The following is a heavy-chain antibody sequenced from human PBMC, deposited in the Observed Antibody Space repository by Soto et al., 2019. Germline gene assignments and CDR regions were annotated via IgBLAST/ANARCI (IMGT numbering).Heavy chain of an antibody. CDR1: WFTVSSNY. Sequence: VGSLRLSCAASWFTVSSNYMSWVRQAPGKGLEWVSVIYSGGSTYYADSVKGRFTISRDNSKNTLYLQMNSLRAEDTAVYYCARRMVTPNRYYYGMDVWGQGTTVTVSS. V-gene: IGHV3-53*01. CDR3: ARRMVTPNRYYYGMDV. D-gene: IGHD2-15*01. J-gene: IGHJ6*02. CDR2: IYSGGST.